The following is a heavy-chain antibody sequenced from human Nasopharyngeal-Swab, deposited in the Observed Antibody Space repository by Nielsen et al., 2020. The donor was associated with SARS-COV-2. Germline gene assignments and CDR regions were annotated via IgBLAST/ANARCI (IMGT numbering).Heavy chain of an antibody. D-gene: IGHD6-19*01. CDR2: ISYDGSNK. V-gene: IGHV3-30-3*01. CDR3: TTDAVAGIYYGMDV. J-gene: IGHJ6*02. Sequence: GGSLRLSCAASGFTFSSYAMHWVRQAPGKGLEWVAVISYDGSNKYYADSVKGRFTISRDNSKNTLYLQMNSLKTEDTAVYYCTTDAVAGIYYGMDVWGQGTTITVSS. CDR1: GFTFSSYA.